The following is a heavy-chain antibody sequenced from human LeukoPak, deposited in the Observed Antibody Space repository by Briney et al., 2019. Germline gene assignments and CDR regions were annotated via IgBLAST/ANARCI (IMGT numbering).Heavy chain of an antibody. CDR3: AKDQGGGNYGSGSYPSDY. J-gene: IGHJ4*02. V-gene: IGHV3-23*01. Sequence: GGSLRLACAASGFTFGNYAMSWVRQAPGKGLEWVSAISGSGGSTYYADSVKGRFTISRDNSKNTLYLQMNSLRAEDTAVYYCAKDQGGGNYGSGSYPSDYWGQGTLVTVSS. CDR2: ISGSGGST. CDR1: GFTFGNYA. D-gene: IGHD3-10*01.